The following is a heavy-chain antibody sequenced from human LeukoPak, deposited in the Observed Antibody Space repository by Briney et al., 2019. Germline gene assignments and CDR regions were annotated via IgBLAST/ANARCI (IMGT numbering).Heavy chain of an antibody. CDR3: ARGGGYDILTGYYVRPLFDY. J-gene: IGHJ4*02. CDR1: GGSFSGYY. CDR2: INHSGST. Sequence: SETLSLTCAVYGGSFSGYYWSWIRQPPGKGLEWIGEINHSGSTNYNPCIKSRVTISVDTSKNQFSLTLSSVTASDTAVYYCARGGGYDILTGYYVRPLFDYWGQGTLVTVSS. D-gene: IGHD3-9*01. V-gene: IGHV4-34*01.